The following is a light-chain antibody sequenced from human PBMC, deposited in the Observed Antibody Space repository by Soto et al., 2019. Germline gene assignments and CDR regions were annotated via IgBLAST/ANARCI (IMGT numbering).Light chain of an antibody. CDR1: QSISSY. CDR2: DAS. J-gene: IGKJ5*01. V-gene: IGKV1-33*01. CDR3: QQYDNLPIT. Sequence: DIQMTQSPSSLSASVGDRVTITCQASQSISSYLNWYQQKPGKAPKLLIYDASNLETGAPSRFSGSGSGTDFSFTIRSLQPEDIATYYCQQYDNLPITFGQGTRLEIK.